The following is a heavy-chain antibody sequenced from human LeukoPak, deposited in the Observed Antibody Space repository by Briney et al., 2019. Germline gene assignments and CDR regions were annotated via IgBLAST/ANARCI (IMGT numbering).Heavy chain of an antibody. Sequence: KPSQTLSLTCAISGDSVSTTGAAWNWIRQSPSRGLEWLGRTYYISKWYNDYAISVKSRMSINADTSKNQFSLQLNSVTPEDTAVYYCTRDLKGARETMVTGFSWYSDLWGRGTLVTVSS. V-gene: IGHV6-1*01. CDR2: TYYISKWYN. CDR3: TRDLKGARETMVTGFSWYSDL. CDR1: GDSVSTTGAA. J-gene: IGHJ2*01. D-gene: IGHD5-18*01.